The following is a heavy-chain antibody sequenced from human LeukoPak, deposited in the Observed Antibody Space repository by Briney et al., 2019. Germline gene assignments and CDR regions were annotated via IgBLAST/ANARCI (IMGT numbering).Heavy chain of an antibody. CDR3: ARYGDTAMGRGY. D-gene: IGHD5-18*01. V-gene: IGHV1-68*01. J-gene: IGHJ4*02. CDR2: ITLYNGNT. CDR1: GYTFTYCS. Sequence: GASVKVSCKASGYTFTYCSLHWLQQAPGQGLERMRWITLYNGNTNYAKKFQGRVTMTRDMSLRTAYIELSSLRSEDSAVYYWARYGDTAMGRGYWGQGTLVTVSS.